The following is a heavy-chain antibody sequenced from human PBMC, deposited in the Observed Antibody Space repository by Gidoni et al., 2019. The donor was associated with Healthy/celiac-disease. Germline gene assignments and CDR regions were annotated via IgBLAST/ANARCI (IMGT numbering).Heavy chain of an antibody. V-gene: IGHV1-69*01. J-gene: IGHJ6*02. D-gene: IGHD5-12*01. CDR2: IIPIFGTA. CDR3: ARFEYSGYDPFQTGYSSSWYGMDV. Sequence: QVQLVQSGAEVKKPGSSVKVSCKASGGIFSSYAISWVRQSPGQGLEWMGGIIPIFGTANYAQKFQGRVTITADESTSTAYMELSSLRSEDTAVYYCARFEYSGYDPFQTGYSSSWYGMDVWGQGTTVTVSS. CDR1: GGIFSSYA.